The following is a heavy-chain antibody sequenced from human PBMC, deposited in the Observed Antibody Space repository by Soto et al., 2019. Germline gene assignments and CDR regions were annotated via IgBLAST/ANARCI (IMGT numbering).Heavy chain of an antibody. CDR2: IGSSSSTI. CDR3: ARDRSGSYLYYFDY. V-gene: IGHV3-48*01. J-gene: IGHJ4*02. Sequence: EVQLVESGGGLVQPGGSLRLSCAAPGFTFSSYGMNWVRQAPGKGLEWVSYIGSSSSTIYYADSVKGRFTISRDNAKNSLYLQMNSLRGEDTAVYYCARDRSGSYLYYFDYGGQGTLVTVS. D-gene: IGHD1-26*01. CDR1: GFTFSSYG.